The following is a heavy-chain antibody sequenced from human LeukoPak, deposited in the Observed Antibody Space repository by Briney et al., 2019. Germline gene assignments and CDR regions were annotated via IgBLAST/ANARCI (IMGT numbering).Heavy chain of an antibody. CDR2: TSYDGNNK. J-gene: IGHJ4*02. D-gene: IGHD3-9*01. V-gene: IGHV3-30*03. Sequence: PGGSLRLSCAASGFTFSNYAMHWVRQAPGKGLEWVAVTSYDGNNKYYADSVKGRFTISRDNSKNTLHLQMNSLRAEDTAVYYCVRDHDILTGYPTDYWGQGTLVTVSS. CDR1: GFTFSNYA. CDR3: VRDHDILTGYPTDY.